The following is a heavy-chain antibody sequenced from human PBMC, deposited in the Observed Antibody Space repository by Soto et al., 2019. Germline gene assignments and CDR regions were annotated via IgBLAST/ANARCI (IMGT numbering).Heavy chain of an antibody. CDR1: GFTFSTYW. CDR2: IKEDGSEK. D-gene: IGHD3-22*01. V-gene: IGHV3-7*01. Sequence: GGSLRLSCAASGFTFSTYWMSWVRQAPGKGLEWVANIKEDGSEKYYVDPVEGRFTISRDNAKNSLYLQMTSLRAEDTALYYCARGWGYFDSSGFPYLYAMDVWGQGTTVTVSS. CDR3: ARGWGYFDSSGFPYLYAMDV. J-gene: IGHJ6*02.